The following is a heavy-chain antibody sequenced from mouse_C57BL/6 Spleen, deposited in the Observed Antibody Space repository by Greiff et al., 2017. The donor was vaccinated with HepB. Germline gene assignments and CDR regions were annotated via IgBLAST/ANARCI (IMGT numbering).Heavy chain of an antibody. CDR1: GFSLTSYG. CDR3: AKKGHYYGSSYHYWYFDV. D-gene: IGHD1-1*01. CDR2: IWSGGST. J-gene: IGHJ1*03. Sequence: VKLVESGPGLVQPSQSLSITCTVSGFSLTSYGVHWVRQPPGKGLEWLGVIWSGGSTDYNAAFISRLSISKDNSKSQVFFKMNSLQADDTAIYYCAKKGHYYGSSYHYWYFDVWGTGTTVTVSS. V-gene: IGHV2-4*01.